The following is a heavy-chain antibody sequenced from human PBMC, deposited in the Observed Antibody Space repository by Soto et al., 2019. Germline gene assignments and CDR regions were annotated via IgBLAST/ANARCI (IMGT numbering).Heavy chain of an antibody. Sequence: ASVKVSCKASGYTFTSYYMHWVRQAPGQGLEWMGIINPSGGSTSYAQKFQGRVTMTRDTSTSTVYMELSSLRSEDTAVYYCAREDYYGSGSYGVAAAGTVYWGQGTLVTVSS. CDR2: INPSGGST. CDR1: GYTFTSYY. J-gene: IGHJ4*02. D-gene: IGHD3-10*01. CDR3: AREDYYGSGSYGVAAAGTVY. V-gene: IGHV1-46*01.